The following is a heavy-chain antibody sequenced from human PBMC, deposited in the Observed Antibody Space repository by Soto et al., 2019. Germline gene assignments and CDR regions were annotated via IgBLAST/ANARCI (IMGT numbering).Heavy chain of an antibody. V-gene: IGHV3-15*01. CDR3: TTEGLTYYGLEG. D-gene: IGHD6-19*01. J-gene: IGHJ6*02. CDR2: IKSKTDGGTT. CDR1: GFTFSNSW. Sequence: WGSLRLSCAASGFTFSNSWMSWVRQAPGKGLEWVGRIKSKTDGGTTDYAAPVKGRFTISRDDSKNTLYLQMNGLKTEDTAVYYGTTEGLTYYGLEGWCQAIMVTVFS.